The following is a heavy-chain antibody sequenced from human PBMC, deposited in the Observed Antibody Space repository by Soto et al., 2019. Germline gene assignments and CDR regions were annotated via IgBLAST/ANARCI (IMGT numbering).Heavy chain of an antibody. Sequence: GGSLRLSCAASGFTFSNYAMSRVRQAPGKGLEWVSTLSGSGSNTYYADSVKGRFTISRDNSKNTLYLQMNSLRAEDTAVYYCAREDYGDSHDYWGQGTLVTVSS. CDR1: GFTFSNYA. CDR2: LSGSGSNT. CDR3: AREDYGDSHDY. D-gene: IGHD4-17*01. V-gene: IGHV3-23*01. J-gene: IGHJ4*02.